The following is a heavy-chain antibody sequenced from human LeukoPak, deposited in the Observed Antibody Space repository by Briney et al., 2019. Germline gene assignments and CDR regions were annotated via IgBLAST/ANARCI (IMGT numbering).Heavy chain of an antibody. Sequence: PGGSLRLSCEASGFIFDDYAMHWVRQAPGKGLEWVSGISWNSGSIGYADSVKGRFTISRDNAKNSLYLQMNSLRAEDTALYYCAKMGCYGSGSYDDYWGQGTLVTVSS. V-gene: IGHV3-9*01. CDR1: GFIFDDYA. CDR2: ISWNSGSI. CDR3: AKMGCYGSGSYDDY. D-gene: IGHD3-10*01. J-gene: IGHJ4*02.